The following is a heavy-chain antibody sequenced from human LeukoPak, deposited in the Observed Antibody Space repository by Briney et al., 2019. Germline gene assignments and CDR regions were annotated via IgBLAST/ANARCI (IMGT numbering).Heavy chain of an antibody. V-gene: IGHV1-8*01. CDR3: ARSMATSYGIDY. CDR1: GYTFTSYD. J-gene: IGHJ4*02. CDR2: MNPNSGNT. Sequence: ASVKVSCKASGYTFTSYDINWVRQATGQGLEWMGWMNPNSGNTGYAQKFQGRVTMTRNTSISTAYMELSSLRSEDTAVYYCARSMATSYGIDYWGQGTLATVSS. D-gene: IGHD5-24*01.